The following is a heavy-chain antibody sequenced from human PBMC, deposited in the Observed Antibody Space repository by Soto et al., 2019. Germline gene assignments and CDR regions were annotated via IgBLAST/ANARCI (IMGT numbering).Heavy chain of an antibody. D-gene: IGHD3-3*01. CDR3: ARQDYDFWSGYPWDY. V-gene: IGHV5-51*01. Sequence: GESLKISCKGSGYSFTSYWIGWVRQMPWKGLEWMGIIYPGDSDTRYSPSFQGQVTISADKSISTAYLQWSSLKASDTAMYYCARQDYDFWSGYPWDYWGQGTLVTVSS. J-gene: IGHJ4*02. CDR1: GYSFTSYW. CDR2: IYPGDSDT.